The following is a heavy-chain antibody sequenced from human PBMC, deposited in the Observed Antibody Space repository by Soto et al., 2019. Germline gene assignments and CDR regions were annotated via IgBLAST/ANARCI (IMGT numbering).Heavy chain of an antibody. D-gene: IGHD2-21*01. CDR3: VIRKVRCDYYYYGMDV. Sequence: SETLSLTCAVYGGSFSGYSWSWIRQPPGKGLEWIGEINHSGSTNYNPSLKSRVTISVDTSKNQFSLTLSSVTAADTAVYYCVIRKVRCDYYYYGMDVWGQGTTVTVSS. CDR1: GGSFSGYS. V-gene: IGHV4-34*01. J-gene: IGHJ6*02. CDR2: INHSGST.